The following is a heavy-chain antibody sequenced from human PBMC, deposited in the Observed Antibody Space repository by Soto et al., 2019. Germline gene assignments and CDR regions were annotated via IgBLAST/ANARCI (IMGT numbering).Heavy chain of an antibody. CDR3: ARQDGYALYYFDY. CDR1: GYSFSNYW. D-gene: IGHD5-12*01. CDR2: IYPGDSDT. V-gene: IGHV5-51*01. J-gene: IGHJ4*02. Sequence: LKISCKGSGYSFSNYWIGWVRQMPGKGLEWMGIIYPGDSDTRYSPSFQGQVTISVDKSISTAYLQWSTLKASDSAMYYCARQDGYALYYFDYWGQGTLVTVSS.